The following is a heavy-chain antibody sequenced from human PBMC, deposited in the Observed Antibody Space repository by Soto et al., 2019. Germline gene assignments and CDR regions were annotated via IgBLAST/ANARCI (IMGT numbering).Heavy chain of an antibody. V-gene: IGHV3-23*01. CDR3: AKSLVTPSDAFDL. CDR1: GFTFGNYA. Sequence: GGSLRLSCAASGFTFGNYAMNWVRQAPGKGLEWISSISDPGTSTYYANSVKGRFSMSRDNSKNTLFLQMNRLRADDTAVYFCAKSLVTPSDAFDLWGRGTLVTVSS. D-gene: IGHD2-21*02. J-gene: IGHJ3*01. CDR2: ISDPGTST.